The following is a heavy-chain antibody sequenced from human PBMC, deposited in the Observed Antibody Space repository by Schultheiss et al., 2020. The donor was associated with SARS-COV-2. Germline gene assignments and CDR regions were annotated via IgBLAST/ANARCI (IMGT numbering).Heavy chain of an antibody. V-gene: IGHV4-39*01. Sequence: SETLSLTCTVSGGSTSSSNYYWDWIRQPPGKGLEWIGSIYYSGSTYYNPSLESRVTMSIDTSNNQFSLKVSSVTAADTAVYYCARGLTIAARPNAFDIWGQGTMVTVSS. D-gene: IGHD6-6*01. J-gene: IGHJ3*02. CDR3: ARGLTIAARPNAFDI. CDR2: IYYSGST. CDR1: GGSTSSSNYY.